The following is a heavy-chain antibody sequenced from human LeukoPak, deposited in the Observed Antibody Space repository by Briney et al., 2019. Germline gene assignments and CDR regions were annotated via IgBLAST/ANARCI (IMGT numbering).Heavy chain of an antibody. CDR2: MNPNSGNT. V-gene: IGHV1-8*01. CDR1: GYTFTSYD. Sequence: ASVKVSCKASGYTFTSYDINWVRQATGQGLEWMGWMNPNSGNTGYAQKFQGRVTMTRNTSISTAYMELSSLRSEDTAVYYCARGRVRCSSTSCYLGPYYYYGMDVWGQGTTVTVSS. CDR3: ARGRVRCSSTSCYLGPYYYYGMDV. J-gene: IGHJ6*02. D-gene: IGHD2-2*01.